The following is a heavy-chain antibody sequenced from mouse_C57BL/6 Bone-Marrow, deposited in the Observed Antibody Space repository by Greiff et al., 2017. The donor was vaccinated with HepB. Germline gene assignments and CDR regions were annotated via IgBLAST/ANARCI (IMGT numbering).Heavy chain of an antibody. CDR2: IYPGSGST. Sequence: QVQLQQPGAELVKPGASVKMSCKASGYTFTSYWITWVKQRPGQGLEWIGDIYPGSGSTNYHEKFKSKATLTVDTSSSTAYMQLSSLTSEDSAVYYCARGPRYYAMDYWGQGTSVTVSS. J-gene: IGHJ4*01. CDR1: GYTFTSYW. D-gene: IGHD6-1*01. V-gene: IGHV1-55*01. CDR3: ARGPRYYAMDY.